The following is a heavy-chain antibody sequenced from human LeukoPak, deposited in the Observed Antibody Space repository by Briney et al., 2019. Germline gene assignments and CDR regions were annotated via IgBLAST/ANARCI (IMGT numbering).Heavy chain of an antibody. D-gene: IGHD3-16*01. V-gene: IGHV1-58*01. CDR3: AADLSNPRMGASYLDS. J-gene: IGHJ4*02. CDR2: IIVGSGAT. CDR1: GFTSTNFA. Sequence: SVKVSCKASGFTSTNFAAQWVRQARGQRLEWIGWIIVGSGATKCAQDFQERVTITRDLSTSTLYMELRSLTSEDTAVYYCAADLSNPRMGASYLDSWGQGTLVTVSS.